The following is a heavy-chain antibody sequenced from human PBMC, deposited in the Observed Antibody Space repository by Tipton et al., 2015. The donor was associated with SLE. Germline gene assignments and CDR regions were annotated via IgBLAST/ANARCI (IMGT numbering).Heavy chain of an antibody. CDR1: GFTFSSYG. V-gene: IGHV3-30*02. CDR2: IRYDGSKK. J-gene: IGHJ1*01. D-gene: IGHD4-23*01. Sequence: SLRLSCAASGFTFSSYGMHWVRQAPGKGLEWVAFIRYDGSKKYYADSVKGRFTISRDNSKNTLYLQMNSLRAEDTAVYYCAKDAGGGFQHWGQGTLVTVSS. CDR3: AKDAGGGFQH.